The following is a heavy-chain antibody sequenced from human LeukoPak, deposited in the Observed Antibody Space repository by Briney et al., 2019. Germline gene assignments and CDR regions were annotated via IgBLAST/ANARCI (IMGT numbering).Heavy chain of an antibody. Sequence: SETLSLTCTVFGVSFSNYYWSWIRQPPGKGLELIGYISYSGSTNYNPSLKSRVIISADTSKNQFSLKLSSVTAADTAVYYCARGLYSSSWPDAFDIWGQGTMVTVSS. D-gene: IGHD6-13*01. J-gene: IGHJ3*02. CDR2: ISYSGST. CDR3: ARGLYSSSWPDAFDI. V-gene: IGHV4-59*01. CDR1: GVSFSNYY.